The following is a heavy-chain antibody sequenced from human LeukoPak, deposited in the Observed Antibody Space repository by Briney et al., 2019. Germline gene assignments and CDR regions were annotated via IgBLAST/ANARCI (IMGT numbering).Heavy chain of an antibody. D-gene: IGHD3-3*01. Sequence: PSETLSLTCTVSGGSISSYYWSWIRQPPGKGLEWIGYIYYSGSTDYNPSLKSRVTISADTSKNQFSLRLSSVTAADTAVYYCARDPSIFGVVNYAFDIWGQGKMVTVSS. CDR3: ARDPSIFGVVNYAFDI. CDR1: GGSISSYY. J-gene: IGHJ3*02. V-gene: IGHV4-59*01. CDR2: IYYSGST.